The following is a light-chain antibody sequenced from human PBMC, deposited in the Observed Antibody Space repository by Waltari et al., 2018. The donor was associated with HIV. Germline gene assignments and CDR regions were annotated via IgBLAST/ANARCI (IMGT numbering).Light chain of an antibody. V-gene: IGLV4-69*01. CDR2: INSDGSH. J-gene: IGLJ3*02. CDR3: QTWDTGIRV. CDR1: SGHSDYA. Sequence: QLVLTQSPSASASLGASVKLTCTLSSGHSDYAIAWHQQQPEKGPRYLMKINSDGSHIKGDGIPDRFSGSSSGAERYLTISSLQSEDEADYYCQTWDTGIRVFGGGTKLTVL.